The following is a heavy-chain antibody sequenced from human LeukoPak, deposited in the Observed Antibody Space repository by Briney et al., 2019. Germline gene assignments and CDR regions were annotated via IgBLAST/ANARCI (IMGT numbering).Heavy chain of an antibody. Sequence: SETLSLTCTVSGGSISSGSYYWSWIRQPAGKGLEWIGRIYTSGSTNYNPSLKSRVTISVDKSKNQFSLKLSSVTAADTAVYYCARDPDRDFDLWGRGTLVTVSS. CDR2: IYTSGST. V-gene: IGHV4-61*02. J-gene: IGHJ2*01. CDR3: ARDPDRDFDL. D-gene: IGHD1-14*01. CDR1: GGSISSGSYY.